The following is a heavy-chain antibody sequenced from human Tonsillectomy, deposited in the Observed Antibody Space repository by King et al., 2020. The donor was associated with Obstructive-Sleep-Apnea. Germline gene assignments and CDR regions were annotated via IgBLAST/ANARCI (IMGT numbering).Heavy chain of an antibody. CDR1: GFTFSRYT. CDR3: ARVYYDILTGYGGYADY. Sequence: DVQLVESGGGLVKPGGSLRLSCAASGFTFSRYTMNWVRQAPGKGLEWVSSISSSGTYIHYADSLKGRFTIARDNAENSLYLQMKSLRAEDTAVYYCARVYYDILTGYGGYADYWGQGTLVTVSS. CDR2: ISSSGTYI. D-gene: IGHD3-9*01. J-gene: IGHJ4*02. V-gene: IGHV3-21*01.